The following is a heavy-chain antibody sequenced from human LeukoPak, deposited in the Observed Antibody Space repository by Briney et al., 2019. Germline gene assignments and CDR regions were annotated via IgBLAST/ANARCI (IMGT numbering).Heavy chain of an antibody. Sequence: ASVKVSCKASGYTFTHYYMHWVRQAPGQGLEWLGWINLNTGGINYAPKFQDRVTMTRYTSISTAHMELSMLRSDDTAVYYCARDQYTSSWYGSDYWGQGTLVTVSS. CDR3: ARDQYTSSWYGSDY. D-gene: IGHD6-13*01. CDR1: GYTFTHYY. V-gene: IGHV1-2*02. CDR2: INLNTGGI. J-gene: IGHJ4*02.